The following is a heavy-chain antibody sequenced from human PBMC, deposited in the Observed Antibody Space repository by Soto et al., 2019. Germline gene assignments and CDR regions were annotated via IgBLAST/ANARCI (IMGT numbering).Heavy chain of an antibody. Sequence: QVQLVQSGAEVKKPGASVKVSCKASGYTFTGYYMHWVRQAPGQGLEWMGGIIPIFGTANYAQKFQRRVTITADESTSTAYLELSSLRSEDTAVYYCASQQQPPTPFDYWGQGTLVTVSS. CDR1: GYTFTGYY. J-gene: IGHJ4*02. V-gene: IGHV1-69*01. CDR2: IIPIFGTA. CDR3: ASQQQPPTPFDY. D-gene: IGHD6-13*01.